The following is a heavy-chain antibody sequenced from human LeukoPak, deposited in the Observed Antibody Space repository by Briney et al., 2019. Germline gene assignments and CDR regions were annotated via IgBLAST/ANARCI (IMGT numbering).Heavy chain of an antibody. D-gene: IGHD7-27*01. Sequence: GGSLRLSCAASGFTFSPYSMTWVRQAPGRGLEWVARIKEDGSDIHYVDSVKGRFTISRDNAKNTLYLQMNSLRAEDTAVYYCAGLTGDAIDYWGQGNLVTVSS. CDR1: GFTFSPYS. J-gene: IGHJ4*02. CDR3: AGLTGDAIDY. CDR2: IKEDGSDI. V-gene: IGHV3-7*02.